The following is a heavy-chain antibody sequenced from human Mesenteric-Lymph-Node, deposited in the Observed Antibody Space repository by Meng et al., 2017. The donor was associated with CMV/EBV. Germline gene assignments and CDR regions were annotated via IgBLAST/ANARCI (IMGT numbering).Heavy chain of an antibody. J-gene: IGHJ4*02. CDR3: ARVTYSSSASFDY. Sequence: GESLKISCAASALSFSSYGMHWVRQAPGKGLEWVSFVRYDGTVTYYADSVKGRFTISRDISKNTVYLQMNSLRAEDTAVYYCARVTYSSSASFDYWGQGTLVTVSS. CDR1: ALSFSSYG. D-gene: IGHD6-6*01. V-gene: IGHV3-30*02. CDR2: VRYDGTVT.